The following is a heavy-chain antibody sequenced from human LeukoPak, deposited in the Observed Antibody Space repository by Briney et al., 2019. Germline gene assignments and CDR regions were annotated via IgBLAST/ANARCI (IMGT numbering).Heavy chain of an antibody. CDR1: GGSFSGYY. CDR2: INHSGST. V-gene: IGHV4-34*01. D-gene: IGHD3-22*01. J-gene: IGHJ4*02. CDR3: ARYFHYDSSGYYSH. Sequence: KPSETLSLTCAVYGGSFSGYYWSWIRQPPGKGLEWIGEINHSGSTNYNPSLKSRVTISVDTSKNQFSLKLSSVTAADTAVYYCARYFHYDSSGYYSHWGQGTLVTVSS.